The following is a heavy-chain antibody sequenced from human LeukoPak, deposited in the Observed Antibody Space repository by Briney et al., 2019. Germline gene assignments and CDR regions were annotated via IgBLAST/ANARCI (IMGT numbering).Heavy chain of an antibody. J-gene: IGHJ4*02. D-gene: IGHD1-20*01. CDR2: ISNDGSNK. Sequence: GGSLRLSCAASGFTFSSYAMSWVRQAPGKGLEWVAVISNDGSNKYYADSVKGRFTISRDNPKNTLYLQMNSLRAEDTAVYYCFFPGVTGKVYWGQGNLVIVSS. CDR1: GFTFSSYA. CDR3: FFPGVTGKVY. V-gene: IGHV3-30-3*01.